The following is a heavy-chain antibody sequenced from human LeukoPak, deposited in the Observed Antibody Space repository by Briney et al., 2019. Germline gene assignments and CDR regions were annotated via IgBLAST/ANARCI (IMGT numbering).Heavy chain of an antibody. Sequence: PGGSLRLSCAASGFTFSSYAMSWVRQAPGKGLEWVSAISGSGGSTYYADSVKGRFTISRDNSKNTLYLQMNSLRAEDTAVYYCANLLEWLPHFDYWAREPWSPSPQ. CDR3: ANLLEWLPHFDY. V-gene: IGHV3-23*01. CDR2: ISGSGGST. CDR1: GFTFSSYA. D-gene: IGHD3-3*01. J-gene: IGHJ4*02.